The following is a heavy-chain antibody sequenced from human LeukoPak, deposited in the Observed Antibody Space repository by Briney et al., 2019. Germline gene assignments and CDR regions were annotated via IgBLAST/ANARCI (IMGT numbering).Heavy chain of an antibody. CDR3: ATTRRYDYVWGSYRYHFDY. J-gene: IGHJ4*02. V-gene: IGHV1-24*01. CDR2: FDPEDGET. Sequence: ASVKVSCKASGYTFTGYYMHWVRQAPGKGLEWMGGFDPEDGETIYAQKFQGRVTMTEDTSTDTAYMELSSLRSEDTAVYYCATTRRYDYVWGSYRYHFDYWGQGTLVTVSS. CDR1: GYTFTGYY. D-gene: IGHD3-16*02.